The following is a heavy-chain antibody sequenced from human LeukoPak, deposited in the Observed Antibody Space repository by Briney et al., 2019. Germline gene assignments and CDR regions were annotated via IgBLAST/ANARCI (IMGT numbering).Heavy chain of an antibody. Sequence: SGPTLVNPTQTLTLTCTFSGFSLSTSGVGVGWIRQPPGRALEWLALIYWNDDKRYSPSLKSRLTITKDTSKNQVVLTMTNMDPVDTATYYCAHTFHRLWFGELFVRQSPYYYYYGMDVWGQGTTVTVSS. CDR2: IYWNDDK. J-gene: IGHJ6*02. D-gene: IGHD3-10*01. CDR3: AHTFHRLWFGELFVRQSPYYYYYGMDV. CDR1: GFSLSTSGVG. V-gene: IGHV2-5*01.